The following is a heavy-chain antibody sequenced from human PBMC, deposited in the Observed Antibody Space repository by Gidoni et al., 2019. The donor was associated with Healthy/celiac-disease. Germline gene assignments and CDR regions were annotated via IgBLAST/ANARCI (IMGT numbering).Heavy chain of an antibody. V-gene: IGHV3-23*01. J-gene: IGHJ6*02. CDR1: GFTLSSHA. Sequence: EVQLLESGGDLVQPGGPLRLSCAASGFTLSSHAGGWVRPAPGRGLGWFSAISGSGGSTYYADTVKGRFTISRVNSKNTLYLQMISLRAEDTAVYYCAKGDGDYYYYYYGMDVWGQGTTVTVSS. CDR3: AKGDGDYYYYYYGMDV. CDR2: ISGSGGST. D-gene: IGHD4-17*01.